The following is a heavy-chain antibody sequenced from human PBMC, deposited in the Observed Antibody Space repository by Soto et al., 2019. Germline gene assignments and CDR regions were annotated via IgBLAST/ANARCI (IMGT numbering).Heavy chain of an antibody. CDR2: ISSSSTYI. D-gene: IGHD2-15*01. CDR1: GFTSSSYS. Sequence: EVQLVESGGGLVKPGGSLRLSCAASGFTSSSYSMDWVRQAPGKGLEWVSSISSSSTYIHYADSVKGRFTISRDNAKNSLYLQMNSLRAEHTAVYYCTRDDVVVVAATLYYYYGMDVWGQGTTVTVSS. J-gene: IGHJ6*02. V-gene: IGHV3-21*04. CDR3: TRDDVVVVAATLYYYYGMDV.